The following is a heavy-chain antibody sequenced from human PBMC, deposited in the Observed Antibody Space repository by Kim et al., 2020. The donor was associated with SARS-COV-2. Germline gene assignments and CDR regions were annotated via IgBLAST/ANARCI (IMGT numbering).Heavy chain of an antibody. Sequence: GGSLRLSCAAPGIVFRRTWMHWVRQAPGKGLVWVSHIRTDGGITYADSVKGRFTISRDDAKSMVYLQMSSLRAEDTAVYYCAGDGEFAVGVWGEGSTVT. CDR2: IRTDGGIT. V-gene: IGHV3-74*03. J-gene: IGHJ6*02. CDR1: GIVFRRTW. CDR3: AGDGEFAVGV. D-gene: IGHD3-10*01.